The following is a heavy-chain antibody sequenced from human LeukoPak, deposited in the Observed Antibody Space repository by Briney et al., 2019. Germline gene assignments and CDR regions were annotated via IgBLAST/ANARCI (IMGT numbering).Heavy chain of an antibody. J-gene: IGHJ3*02. Sequence: PSVKVSCKASGYTFTSYYMHWVRQAPGQGLEWMGIINPSGGSTSYAQKFQGRVTMTRDMSTSTVYMELSSLRTEDTAVYYCARALSPILDAFDIWGQGTMVTVSS. CDR3: ARALSPILDAFDI. V-gene: IGHV1-46*01. CDR1: GYTFTSYY. CDR2: INPSGGST.